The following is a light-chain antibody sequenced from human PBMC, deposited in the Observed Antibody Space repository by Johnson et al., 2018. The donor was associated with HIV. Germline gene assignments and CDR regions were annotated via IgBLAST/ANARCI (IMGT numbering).Light chain of an antibody. Sequence: VLTQPPSVSAAPGQKVTISCSGSSSNIGNNYVSWYQQVPGTAPKLLIYDNNKRPSGIPDRFSGSKSGTSATLGITGLQTGDVADYYCGTWDSSRRTGFLGTGTKATVL. CDR1: SSNIGNNY. V-gene: IGLV1-51*01. CDR2: DNN. CDR3: GTWDSSRRTGF. J-gene: IGLJ1*01.